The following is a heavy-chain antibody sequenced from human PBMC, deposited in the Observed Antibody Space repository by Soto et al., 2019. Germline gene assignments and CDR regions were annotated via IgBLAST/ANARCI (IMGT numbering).Heavy chain of an antibody. D-gene: IGHD2-15*01. J-gene: IGHJ5*02. CDR3: GSAGIGYCSGCSCPNWWDH. V-gene: IGHV4-59*01. CDR2: IYYRGST. CDR1: GGSISSYY. Sequence: SETRSLTCTVAGGSISSYYWSCIRQPPGKGLEWIGYIYYRGSTNYNPSLKSRVTISVDTARNQSSMKLSFVIAADTAVYYCGSAGIGYCSGCSCPNWWDHWGQGTLVTVSS.